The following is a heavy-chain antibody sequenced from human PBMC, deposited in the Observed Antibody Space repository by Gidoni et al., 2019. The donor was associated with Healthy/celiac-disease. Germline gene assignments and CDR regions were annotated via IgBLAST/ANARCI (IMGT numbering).Heavy chain of an antibody. CDR1: GFTFDDYA. D-gene: IGHD3-10*01. V-gene: IGHV3-9*01. CDR2: ISWNSGSI. J-gene: IGHJ4*02. CDR3: AKDIEVGSMVRGVIIRVAFDY. Sequence: EVQLVESGGGLVQPGRSLRLSCAASGFTFDDYAMTWVRKAPGKGLEWFAGISWNSGSIGYADSVKGRVTISRDNAKNSLYLQMNSLRAEDTALYYCAKDIEVGSMVRGVIIRVAFDYWGQGTLVTVSS.